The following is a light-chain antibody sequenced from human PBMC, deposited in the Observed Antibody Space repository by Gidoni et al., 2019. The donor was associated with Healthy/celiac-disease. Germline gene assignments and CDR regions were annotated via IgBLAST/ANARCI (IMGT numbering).Light chain of an antibody. V-gene: IGLV2-14*01. Sequence: QSALTQPASVSASPGQSITVSCTGTSSDVGGYNYVPWYQQHPGKAPKLMIYDVSNRPSGVSNRFSGSKSGNTASLTISGLQAEDEADYYCSSYTSSSLGVFGGGTKLTVL. CDR1: SSDVGGYNY. CDR3: SSYTSSSLGV. J-gene: IGLJ2*01. CDR2: DVS.